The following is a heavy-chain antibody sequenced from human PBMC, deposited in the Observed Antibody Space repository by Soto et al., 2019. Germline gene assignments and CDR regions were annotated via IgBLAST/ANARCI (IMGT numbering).Heavy chain of an antibody. CDR3: AKWQQLK. V-gene: IGHV3-21*01. J-gene: IGHJ4*02. CDR2: IGVNVGHI. Sequence: GSLRLSCAASGFIFNRYTMTWVRQAPGEGLEWVASIGVNVGHIFYADSVKGRATISRDDARNTLYLQMSNLKGQDTAVYYCAKWQQLKWGQGTLVTVSS. CDR1: GFIFNRYT. D-gene: IGHD6-13*01.